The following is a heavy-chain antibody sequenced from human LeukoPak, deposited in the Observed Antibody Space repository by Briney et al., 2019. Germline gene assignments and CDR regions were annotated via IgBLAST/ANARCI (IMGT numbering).Heavy chain of an antibody. CDR1: GFTFSSYW. Sequence: GGSLRLSCAASGFTFSSYWMHWVRQAPGKGLVWVSRINSDGSSTSYADSVKGRFTISRDNAKNTLYLQMNSLRAEDTAVYYCAGVTLRWELPSFDYWGQGTLVTVSS. CDR3: AGVTLRWELPSFDY. D-gene: IGHD1-26*01. V-gene: IGHV3-74*01. J-gene: IGHJ4*02. CDR2: INSDGSST.